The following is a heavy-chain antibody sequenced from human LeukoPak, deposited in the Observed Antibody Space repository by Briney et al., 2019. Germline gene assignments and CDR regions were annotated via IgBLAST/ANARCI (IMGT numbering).Heavy chain of an antibody. D-gene: IGHD4-17*01. CDR2: ISGSGGST. J-gene: IGHJ6*03. CDR3: AKHYGTGGYYYYMDV. V-gene: IGHV3-23*01. Sequence: GRSLRLSCAASGFTFSSYAMSWVRQAPGKGLEWVSAISGSGGSTYYADSVKGRFTISRDNSKNTQYLQMNSLRAEDTAVYYCAKHYGTGGYYYYMDVWGKGTTVTVSS. CDR1: GFTFSSYA.